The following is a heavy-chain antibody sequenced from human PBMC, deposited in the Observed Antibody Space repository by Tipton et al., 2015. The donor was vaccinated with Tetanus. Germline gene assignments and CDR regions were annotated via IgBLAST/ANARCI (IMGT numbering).Heavy chain of an antibody. Sequence: SLRLSCAVSDSIASHSYVTWVRQAPGKGLEWVSVLYSDGRTDYADSVRGRFTIIRDNSKNTLSLQMNSLRAEDTAVYYCARDFSYYFDSKSGFDYWGQGTLVTVSS. CDR1: DSIASHSY. CDR3: ARDFSYYFDSKSGFDY. J-gene: IGHJ4*02. CDR2: LYSDGRT. V-gene: IGHV3-53*01. D-gene: IGHD3-22*01.